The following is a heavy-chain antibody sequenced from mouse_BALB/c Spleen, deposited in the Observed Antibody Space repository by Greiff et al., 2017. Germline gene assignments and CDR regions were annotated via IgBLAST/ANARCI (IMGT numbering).Heavy chain of an antibody. CDR2: ISSGGSYT. V-gene: IGHV5-6*01. CDR1: GFTFSSYG. D-gene: IGHD1-2*01. J-gene: IGHJ4*01. CDR3: ARRTTATAMDY. Sequence: EVHLVESGGDLVKPGGSLKLSCAASGFTFSSYGMSWVRQTPDKRLEWVATISSGGSYTYYPDSVKGRFTISRDNAKNTLYLQMSSLKSEDTAMYYCARRTTATAMDYWGQGTSVTVSS.